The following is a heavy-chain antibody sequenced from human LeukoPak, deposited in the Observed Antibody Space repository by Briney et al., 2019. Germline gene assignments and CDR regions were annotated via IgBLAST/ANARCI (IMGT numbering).Heavy chain of an antibody. CDR2: IYYSGST. Sequence: SETLSLTCTVSGGSISSYYWSWIRQPSGKGLEWIGYIYYSGSTNYNPSLKSRVTISVDTSKNQFSLKLSSVTAADTAVYYCARAPGIVGATWRVGYFDYWGQGTLVTVSS. CDR3: ARAPGIVGATWRVGYFDY. CDR1: GGSISSYY. V-gene: IGHV4-59*01. J-gene: IGHJ4*02. D-gene: IGHD1-26*01.